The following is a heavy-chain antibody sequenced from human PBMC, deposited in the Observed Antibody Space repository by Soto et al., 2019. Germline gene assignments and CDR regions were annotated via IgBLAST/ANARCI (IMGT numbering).Heavy chain of an antibody. D-gene: IGHD3-22*01. V-gene: IGHV1-69*13. CDR3: ARDKTPHYYDSSGYR. Sequence: ASVKVSCKASGGTFSSYAISWVRQAPGQGLEWMGGIIPIFGTANYAQKFQGRVTITADESTSTAYMELSSLRSEDTAVYYCARDKTPHYYDSSGYRWGQGTLVTVSS. CDR1: GGTFSSYA. CDR2: IIPIFGTA. J-gene: IGHJ5*02.